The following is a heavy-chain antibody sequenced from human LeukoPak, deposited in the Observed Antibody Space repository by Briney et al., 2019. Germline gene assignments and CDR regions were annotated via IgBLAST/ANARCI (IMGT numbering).Heavy chain of an antibody. CDR3: ARSEGGIVVPAVYYYYYMDV. D-gene: IGHD2-2*01. V-gene: IGHV4-38-2*02. Sequence: SETLSLTCTVSGYSISSGYYWGWIRQPPGKGLEWIGSIYHSGSTYYNPSLKSRVTISIDTSKNQFSLKLSSVTAADTAVYYCARSEGGIVVPAVYYYYYMDVWGKGTTVIVS. J-gene: IGHJ6*03. CDR1: GYSISSGYY. CDR2: IYHSGST.